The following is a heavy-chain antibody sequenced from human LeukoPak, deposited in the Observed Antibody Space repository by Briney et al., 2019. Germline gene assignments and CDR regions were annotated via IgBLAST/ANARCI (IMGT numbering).Heavy chain of an antibody. CDR2: IKQDGSEK. CDR1: GFTFSSYW. Sequence: GGSLRLSCAASGFTFSSYWMTWIRQAPGKGPEWVANIKQDGSEKYYVDSVRGRFTISRDNAKNSLYLQMNSLRAEDTAVYYCARDTGGGYSCYDCWGQGTLVTVSS. J-gene: IGHJ4*02. V-gene: IGHV3-7*01. D-gene: IGHD5-18*01. CDR3: ARDTGGGYSCYDC.